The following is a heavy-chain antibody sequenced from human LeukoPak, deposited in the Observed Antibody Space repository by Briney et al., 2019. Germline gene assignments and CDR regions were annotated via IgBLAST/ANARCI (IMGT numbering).Heavy chain of an antibody. CDR3: AGDLENAFDI. CDR1: GGSFSGYY. J-gene: IGHJ3*02. V-gene: IGHV4-34*01. Sequence: SETLSLTCAVYGGSFSGYYWSWIRQPPGKGLEWIGEINHSGSTNYNPSLKSRVTMSVDTSKNQFSLKLSSVTAADTAVYYCAGDLENAFDIWGQGTMVTVSS. CDR2: INHSGST.